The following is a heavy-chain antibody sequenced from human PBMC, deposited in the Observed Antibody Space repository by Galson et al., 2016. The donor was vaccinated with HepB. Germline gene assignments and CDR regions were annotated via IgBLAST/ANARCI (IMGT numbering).Heavy chain of an antibody. D-gene: IGHD6-19*01. Sequence: ETLSLTCTVSGGSINSDYWSWIRQPPGKGLEWIGCIHSSGSTKYDPSLKGRVTISIDTSESEFSLRLRSVTAADTAVYYCARLRGYNRAWWRIDHWGRGTLASVSS. CDR1: GGSINSDY. CDR2: IHSSGST. V-gene: IGHV4-4*09. CDR3: ARLRGYNRAWWRIDH. J-gene: IGHJ5*02.